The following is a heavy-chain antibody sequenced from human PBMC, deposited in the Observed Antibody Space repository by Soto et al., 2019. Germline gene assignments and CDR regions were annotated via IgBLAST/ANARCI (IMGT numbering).Heavy chain of an antibody. J-gene: IGHJ1*01. CDR1: GFTFSSYN. Sequence: GGSLRLSCAASGFTFSSYNMNWLRQGPGKGLEWVSFISYSNSDIKYADSVKGRFTISRDNAKNSLYLQMNNLRAEDTAVYYCARPDCSGTACNLIQYWGQGTLVTVSS. V-gene: IGHV3-21*06. CDR3: ARPDCSGTACNLIQY. D-gene: IGHD2-2*01. CDR2: ISYSNSDI.